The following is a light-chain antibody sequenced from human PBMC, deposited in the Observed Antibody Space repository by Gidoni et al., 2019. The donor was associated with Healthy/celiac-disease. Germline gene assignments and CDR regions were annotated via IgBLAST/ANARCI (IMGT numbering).Light chain of an antibody. J-gene: IGKJ2*01. CDR1: QSVNSN. CDR2: GAS. CDR3: QQYNNWPPYT. V-gene: IGKV3-15*01. Sequence: EIFMTQSPATLSVSPGERATLSCRASQSVNSNLAWYQQKPGQAPRLLIYGASTRATGIPARFSGSGSGTEFTLTISSLQSEDFAVYYCQQYNNWPPYTFGQGTKLEIK.